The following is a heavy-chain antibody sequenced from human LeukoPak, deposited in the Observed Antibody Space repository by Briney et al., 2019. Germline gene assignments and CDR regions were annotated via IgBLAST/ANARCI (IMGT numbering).Heavy chain of an antibody. Sequence: SETLSLTCAVYGGSLSGYYWSWIRQPPGKGLEWIGEINHSGSTNYNPSLKSRVTISVDTSKNQFSLKLSSVTAADTAVYYCARTPLTVTTYYYYMDVWGKGTTVTVSS. CDR3: ARTPLTVTTYYYYMDV. CDR2: INHSGST. D-gene: IGHD4-11*01. CDR1: GGSLSGYY. V-gene: IGHV4-34*01. J-gene: IGHJ6*03.